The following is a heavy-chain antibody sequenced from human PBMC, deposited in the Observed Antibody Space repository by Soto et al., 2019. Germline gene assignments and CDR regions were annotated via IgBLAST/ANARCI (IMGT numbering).Heavy chain of an antibody. Sequence: GSLRLSCAASGFTFSSYAMHWVRQAPGKGLEWVAVISYDGSNKYYADSVKGRFTISRDNSKNTLYLQMNSLRAEDTAVYYCARGSSSWGVTSLALDYCGQGTLVTVSS. CDR1: GFTFSSYA. V-gene: IGHV3-30-3*01. D-gene: IGHD6-13*01. CDR3: ARGSSSWGVTSLALDY. J-gene: IGHJ4*02. CDR2: ISYDGSNK.